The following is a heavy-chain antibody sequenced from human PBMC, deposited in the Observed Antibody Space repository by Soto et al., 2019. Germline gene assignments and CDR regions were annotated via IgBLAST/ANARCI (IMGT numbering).Heavy chain of an antibody. CDR3: AKDDSYGKPPYYFDY. CDR2: ISGSGGST. J-gene: IGHJ4*02. Sequence: EVQLLESGGGLVQPGGSLRLSCAASGFTFSSYAMSWVRQAPGKGLEWVSAISGSGGSTYYADSVKGRFTISRDNSKNTLYLQMISLSAEDTAVYFCAKDDSYGKPPYYFDYCGQGTLVTVSS. CDR1: GFTFSSYA. V-gene: IGHV3-23*01. D-gene: IGHD5-18*01.